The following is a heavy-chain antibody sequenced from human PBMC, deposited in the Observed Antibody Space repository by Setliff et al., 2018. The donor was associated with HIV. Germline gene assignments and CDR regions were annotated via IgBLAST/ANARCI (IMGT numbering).Heavy chain of an antibody. CDR3: GRAPDY. CDR1: GDSMSGYY. V-gene: IGHV4-39*01. J-gene: IGHJ4*02. CDR2: MYYSGTT. Sequence: SETLSLTCAVSGDSMSGYYWGWIRQPPGKGLEWIGSMYYSGTTYYNPSLKSRVTISVDTSKTQFSLKLNSVTAADTAVYYCGRAPDYWGQGTLVTVSS.